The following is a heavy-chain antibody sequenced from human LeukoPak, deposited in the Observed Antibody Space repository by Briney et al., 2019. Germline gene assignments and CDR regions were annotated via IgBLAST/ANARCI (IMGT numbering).Heavy chain of an antibody. CDR1: GFTVSSNS. D-gene: IGHD2-21*01. Sequence: GGSLRLSCTVSGFTVSSNSMSWVRQAPGKGLEWVSAISGSGGSTYYADSVKGRFTISRDNSKNTLYLQMNSLRAEDTAVYYCANQGLWFPRDYYFDYWGQGTLVTVSS. J-gene: IGHJ4*02. V-gene: IGHV3-23*01. CDR2: ISGSGGST. CDR3: ANQGLWFPRDYYFDY.